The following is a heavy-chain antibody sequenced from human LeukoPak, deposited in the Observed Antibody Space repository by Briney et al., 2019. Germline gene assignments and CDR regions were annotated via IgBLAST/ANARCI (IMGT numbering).Heavy chain of an antibody. CDR2: IKQDGSEK. CDR3: ASLHWNYGEFDY. J-gene: IGHJ4*02. D-gene: IGHD1-7*01. V-gene: IGHV3-7*05. CDR1: GFTFSSYW. Sequence: QAGGSLRLSCAASGFTFSSYWMSWVRQAPGIGLEWVANIKQDGSEKYYVDSVKGRFTISRDNAKNSLYLQMNSLRAEDTAVYHCASLHWNYGEFDYWGQGTLVTVSS.